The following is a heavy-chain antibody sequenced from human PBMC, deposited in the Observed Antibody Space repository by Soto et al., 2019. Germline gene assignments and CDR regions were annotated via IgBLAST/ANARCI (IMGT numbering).Heavy chain of an antibody. Sequence: QVQLVESGGGVVQPGRSLRLSCAASGFTFRSYAMRWVRQAPGKGLEWVAVISYDGSNKYYADSVKGRFTISRDNSKNMLYLQMNSLRGEDTAVYYCARENYGDLYFDYWGQGTLVTVSS. CDR2: ISYDGSNK. J-gene: IGHJ4*02. CDR3: ARENYGDLYFDY. V-gene: IGHV3-30-3*01. D-gene: IGHD4-17*01. CDR1: GFTFRSYA.